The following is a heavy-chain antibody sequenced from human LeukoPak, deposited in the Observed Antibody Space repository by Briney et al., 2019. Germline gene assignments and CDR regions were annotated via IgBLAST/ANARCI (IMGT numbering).Heavy chain of an antibody. CDR1: GGSISSSSYY. V-gene: IGHV4-39*07. D-gene: IGHD6-13*01. CDR3: ARGEAAANFDY. CDR2: IYYSGST. Sequence: SETLSLTCTVSGGSISSSSYYWGWIRQPPGKGLEWIGSIYYSGSTYYNPSLKSRVTISVDTSKNQFSLKLSSVTAADTAVYYCARGEAAANFDYWGQGTLVTVSS. J-gene: IGHJ4*02.